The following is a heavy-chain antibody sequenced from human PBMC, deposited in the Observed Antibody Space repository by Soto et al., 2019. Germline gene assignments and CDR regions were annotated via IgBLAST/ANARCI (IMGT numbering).Heavy chain of an antibody. CDR3: ARDRYSSGYYFPDAFDI. V-gene: IGHV4-59*01. CDR2: IYYSGST. CDR1: GGSISSYY. Sequence: SETLSLTCTVSGGSISSYYWSWIRQPPGKGLEWIGYIYYSGSTNYNPSLKSRVTISVDTSKNQFSLKLSSVTAADTAVYYCARDRYSSGYYFPDAFDIWGQGTMVTVS. J-gene: IGHJ3*02. D-gene: IGHD3-22*01.